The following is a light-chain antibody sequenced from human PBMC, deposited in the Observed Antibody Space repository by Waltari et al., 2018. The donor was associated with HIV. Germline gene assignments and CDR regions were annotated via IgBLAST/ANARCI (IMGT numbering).Light chain of an antibody. CDR2: DVS. CDR3: SSFSSSSTPYV. V-gene: IGLV2-14*03. J-gene: IGLJ1*01. CDR1: TSDVGGYNY. Sequence: QSGLTQPASVSGSPGQPLTISCTGTTSDVGGYNYVSWYQQHPGKAPKLIFYDVSNRPSGFSNRFSGSKSGNTASLTISGLQPEDETDYYCSSFSSSSTPYVFGTGTKVTVL.